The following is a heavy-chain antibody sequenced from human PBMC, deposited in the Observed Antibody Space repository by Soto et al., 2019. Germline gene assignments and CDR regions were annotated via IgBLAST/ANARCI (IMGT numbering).Heavy chain of an antibody. Sequence: PGGSLRLSCAASGFTVSSNYMSWVRQAPGKGLEWVSVIYSGGSTYYADSVKSRFTISRDNSKNTLYLQMNSLRAEDTAVYYCARDYRDCSSTSCYTKKMSYYYYGMDVWGQGTTVTVSS. J-gene: IGHJ6*02. CDR1: GFTVSSNY. D-gene: IGHD2-2*02. CDR3: ARDYRDCSSTSCYTKKMSYYYYGMDV. CDR2: IYSGGST. V-gene: IGHV3-53*01.